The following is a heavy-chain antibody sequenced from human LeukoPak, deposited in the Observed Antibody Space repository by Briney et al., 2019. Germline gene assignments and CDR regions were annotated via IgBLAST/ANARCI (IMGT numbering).Heavy chain of an antibody. J-gene: IGHJ4*02. Sequence: GGSLRLSCAASGFNFNNFAMSWVRQAPGKGLEWVSHISDTVRDTWYANSVKGRFIISRDNSRDTVYLQMSSLRPEDTALYFCAKDNYGGIFASWGQGTLVTVSS. CDR3: AKDNYGGIFAS. V-gene: IGHV3-23*01. CDR1: GFNFNNFA. CDR2: ISDTVRDT. D-gene: IGHD4-17*01.